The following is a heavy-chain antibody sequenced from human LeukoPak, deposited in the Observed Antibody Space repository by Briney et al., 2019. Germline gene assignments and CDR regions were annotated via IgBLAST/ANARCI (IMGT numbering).Heavy chain of an antibody. CDR2: ISAYNGHT. V-gene: IGHV1-18*01. CDR1: GYTFNSYG. CDR3: ARRRGYEWVVDY. Sequence: ASVKVSCRASGYTFNSYGISWVRQAPGQGLEWMGWISAYNGHTNYAQKFQGRVTMTRNTSISTAYMELSSLRSEDTAVYYCARRRGYEWVVDYWGQGTLVTVSS. D-gene: IGHD5-12*01. J-gene: IGHJ4*02.